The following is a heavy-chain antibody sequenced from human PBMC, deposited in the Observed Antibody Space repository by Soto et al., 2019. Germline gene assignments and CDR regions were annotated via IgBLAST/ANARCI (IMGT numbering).Heavy chain of an antibody. CDR2: IFYSGST. J-gene: IGHJ4*01. CDR3: ARVKRGYSYGSIIDF. D-gene: IGHD5-18*01. Sequence: SETLSLTCTVSGDSIRNYYWSWIRQPPGKGLEYIGYIFYSGSTTYNPSLKSRVAMSVDTSRNQFAPKLRSVTAADTATYYCARVKRGYSYGSIIDFWGRGTLVTVSS. V-gene: IGHV4-59*01. CDR1: GDSIRNYY.